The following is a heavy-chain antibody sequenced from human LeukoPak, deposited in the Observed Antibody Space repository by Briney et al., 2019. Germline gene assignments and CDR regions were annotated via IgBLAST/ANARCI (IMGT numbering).Heavy chain of an antibody. CDR1: GFTFSDYY. D-gene: IGHD6-13*01. J-gene: IGHJ4*02. Sequence: GGSLRLSCAASGFTFSDYYMSWIRQAPGKGLEWVSHISSSGSTIYYADSVKGRFAISRDNAKNSLYLQMNSLRAEDTAVYYCARSAATNYFDYWGQGTLVTVSS. CDR3: ARSAATNYFDY. V-gene: IGHV3-11*01. CDR2: ISSSGSTI.